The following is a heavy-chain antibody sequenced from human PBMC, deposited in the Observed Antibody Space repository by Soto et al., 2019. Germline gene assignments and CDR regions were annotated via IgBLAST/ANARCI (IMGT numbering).Heavy chain of an antibody. CDR1: GFAFNKFG. D-gene: IGHD1-26*01. V-gene: IGHV3-30*18. CDR3: AKGGEVGGVLWDH. J-gene: IGHJ4*02. Sequence: QVQLVESGGGVVQPGTSLRLSCEASGFAFNKFGMHWVRQAPGKGLEWVAFISYDGSYQYYADSVQGRLTITRDNFMNTLNRKLNSLRREDTAVYYCAKGGEVGGVLWDHWGQGTLVTVSS. CDR2: ISYDGSYQ.